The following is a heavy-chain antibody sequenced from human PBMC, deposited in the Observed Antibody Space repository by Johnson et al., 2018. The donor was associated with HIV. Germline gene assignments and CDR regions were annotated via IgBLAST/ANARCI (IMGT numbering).Heavy chain of an antibody. V-gene: IGHV3-66*01. J-gene: IGHJ3*02. CDR3: AKDQNRDDAFDI. D-gene: IGHD1-14*01. CDR2: IYSGGDT. CDR1: GFTVSSNY. Sequence: VQLVESGGGLVQPGGSLRLSCVVSGFTVSSNYITWVRQAPGKGLEWVSVIYSGGDTYYADSVKGRFTISRDNSKNTLYLQMNRLRAEDTAVYYCAKDQNRDDAFDIWCQGTMVTVSS.